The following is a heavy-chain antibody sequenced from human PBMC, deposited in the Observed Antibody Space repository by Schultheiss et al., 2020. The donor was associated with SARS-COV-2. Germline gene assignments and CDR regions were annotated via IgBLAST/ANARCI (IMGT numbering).Heavy chain of an antibody. CDR3: ARDIGRVGDP. D-gene: IGHD1-26*01. V-gene: IGHV3-30*07. CDR1: GFTFSSYA. CDR2: ISYDGSNK. Sequence: GESLKISCAASGFTFSSYAMHWVRQAPGKGLEWVAVISYDGSNKYYADSVKGRFTISRDNAKNSLYVQMNSLRAEDTAVYYCARDIGRVGDPWGRGTMVTVSS. J-gene: IGHJ3*01.